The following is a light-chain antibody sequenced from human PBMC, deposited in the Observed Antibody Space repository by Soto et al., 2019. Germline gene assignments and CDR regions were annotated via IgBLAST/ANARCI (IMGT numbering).Light chain of an antibody. CDR3: AAWDVSLRGVV. CDR1: SSNIGTNY. CDR2: RNS. V-gene: IGLV1-47*01. J-gene: IGLJ7*01. Sequence: QSVLTQPPSASGTPGQRVTISCSGGSSNIGTNYVYWYNQLPGTAPKLLIYRNSQRPSGVPDRFSASKSGTSASLAISGLRAEDEADYYCAAWDVSLRGVVFGGGTQLTVL.